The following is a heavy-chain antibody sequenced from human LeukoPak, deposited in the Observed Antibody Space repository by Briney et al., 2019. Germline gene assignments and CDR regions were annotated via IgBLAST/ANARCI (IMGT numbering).Heavy chain of an antibody. CDR3: AGGLSLFGSGYHHL. Sequence: PSETLPLTCTVSGGSISNYYWSRIRQSPGKGLEWIGYVYNTGSTDYNPSLKSRATLSVDRSKNQFFLKLTYMTAADTAIYYCAGGLSLFGSGYHHLWGRGTLVTVSS. D-gene: IGHD3-22*01. CDR2: VYNTGST. V-gene: IGHV4-59*01. CDR1: GGSISNYY. J-gene: IGHJ5*02.